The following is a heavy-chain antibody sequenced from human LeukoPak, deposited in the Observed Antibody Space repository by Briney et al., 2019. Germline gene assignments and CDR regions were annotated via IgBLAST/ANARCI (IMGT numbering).Heavy chain of an antibody. CDR1: GFTFSSYD. Sequence: GGSLRLSCAASGFTFSSYDMHWVRQATGKGLEWVSAIGTAGDTYYPGSVKGRFTFSRDNSKNTLYLQMNSLRTEDTAVYYCAKGGYQYDSSGHNYFDYWGQGTLVTVSS. CDR2: IGTAGDT. V-gene: IGHV3-13*01. D-gene: IGHD3-22*01. CDR3: AKGGYQYDSSGHNYFDY. J-gene: IGHJ4*02.